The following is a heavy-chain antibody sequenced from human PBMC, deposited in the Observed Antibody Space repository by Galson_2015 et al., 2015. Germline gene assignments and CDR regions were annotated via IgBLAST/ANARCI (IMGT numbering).Heavy chain of an antibody. CDR1: GFTFSSYA. CDR3: AKDIFGESTYYFDY. CDR2: ISASGGST. D-gene: IGHD3-10*02. Sequence: SLRLSCAASGFTFSSYAMSWVRQAPGKGLEWVSGISASGGSTNDADSVKGRFTISRDNSKSTSYLQMNSLRAEDTAVYHCAKDIFGESTYYFDYWGQGTLVTVSS. J-gene: IGHJ4*02. V-gene: IGHV3-23*01.